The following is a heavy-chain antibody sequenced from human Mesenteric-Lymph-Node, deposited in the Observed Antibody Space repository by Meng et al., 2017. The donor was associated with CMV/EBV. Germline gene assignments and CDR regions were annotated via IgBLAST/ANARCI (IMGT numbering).Heavy chain of an antibody. V-gene: IGHV3-23*03. Sequence: SCKASGFTFSSYAMHWVRQAPGKGLEWVAVIYSGGSSTYYADSVKGRFTISRDNSKNTLYLQMNSLRAEDTAVYYCAKGGDRFDYWGQGTLVTVSS. CDR3: AKGGDRFDY. D-gene: IGHD3-16*01. J-gene: IGHJ4*02. CDR1: GFTFSSYA. CDR2: IYSGGSST.